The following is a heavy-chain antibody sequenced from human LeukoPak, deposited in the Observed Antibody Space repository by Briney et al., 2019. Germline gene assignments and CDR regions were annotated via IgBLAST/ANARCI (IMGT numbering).Heavy chain of an antibody. D-gene: IGHD3-22*01. Sequence: PSETLSLTCTVSGGSISSCDYYWSWIRQPPGKGLEWIAYMSYSGSTYYNPSLKSRVTMSADTSKNQLSLKLSSVTAADTAVYYCARPYYYDSRIDPWGQGILATVSS. CDR2: MSYSGST. CDR3: ARPYYYDSRIDP. J-gene: IGHJ5*02. CDR1: GGSISSCDYY. V-gene: IGHV4-30-4*01.